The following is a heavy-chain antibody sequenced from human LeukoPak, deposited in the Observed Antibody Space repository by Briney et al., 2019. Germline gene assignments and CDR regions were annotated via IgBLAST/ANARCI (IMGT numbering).Heavy chain of an antibody. V-gene: IGHV4-61*05. CDR1: GGSISSSSYY. D-gene: IGHD6-13*01. Sequence: PSETLSLTCTVSGGSISSSSYYWGWIRQPPGKGLEWIGYIYYSGSTNYNPSLKSRVTISVDTSKNQFSLKLSSVTAADTAVYYCARAAGYSSSWIDPWGQGTLVTVSS. J-gene: IGHJ5*02. CDR2: IYYSGST. CDR3: ARAAGYSSSWIDP.